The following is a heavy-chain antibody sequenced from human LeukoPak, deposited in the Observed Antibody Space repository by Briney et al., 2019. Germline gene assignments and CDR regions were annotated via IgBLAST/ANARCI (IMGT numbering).Heavy chain of an antibody. CDR3: ATGTTSYYYYYMDV. J-gene: IGHJ6*03. V-gene: IGHV1-2*06. CDR1: GYTFTGYY. CDR2: INPNSGGT. D-gene: IGHD1-7*01. Sequence: ASVKVSCKASGYTFTGYYMHWVRQAPGQGLEWMGRINPNSGGTNYAQKFQGRVTMTRDTSISTAYMELSRLRSDDTAVYYCATGTTSYYYYYMDVWAKGPRSPSP.